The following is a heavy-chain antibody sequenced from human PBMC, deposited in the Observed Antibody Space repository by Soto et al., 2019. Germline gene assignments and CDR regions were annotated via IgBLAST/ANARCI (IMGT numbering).Heavy chain of an antibody. J-gene: IGHJ4*02. CDR2: IKQDGSEK. V-gene: IGHV3-7*03. Sequence: GGSLRLSCAASGFSFSSNWMSWVRQAPGKGLEWVANIKQDGSEKYYVDSVQGRFTISRDNTKNSLYLQMHSLRAEDTALYYCAKILTGPHFDFWGQGTLVTVSS. CDR3: AKILTGPHFDF. D-gene: IGHD7-27*01. CDR1: GFSFSSNW.